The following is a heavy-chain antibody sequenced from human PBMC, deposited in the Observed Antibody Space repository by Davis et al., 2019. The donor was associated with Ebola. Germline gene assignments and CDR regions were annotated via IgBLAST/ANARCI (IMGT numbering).Heavy chain of an antibody. CDR2: ISGSGGST. V-gene: IGHV3-23*01. Sequence: PGGSLRLSCAASGFTFSSYAMSWVRQAPGKGLEWVSAISGSGGSTYYADSVKGRFTISRDNSKKTLYLQMNSLRAEDTAVYYGATRRGGSHPWRIGAFDIWGQGTMVTVSS. D-gene: IGHD3-16*01. J-gene: IGHJ3*02. CDR3: ATRRGGSHPWRIGAFDI. CDR1: GFTFSSYA.